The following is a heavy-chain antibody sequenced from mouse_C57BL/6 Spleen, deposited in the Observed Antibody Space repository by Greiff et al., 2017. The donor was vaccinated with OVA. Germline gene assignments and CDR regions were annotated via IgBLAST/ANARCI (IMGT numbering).Heavy chain of an antibody. CDR2: IWPGGGT. Sequence: VQLQQSGPGLVAPSQSLSITCTVSGFSLTSYAISWVRQPPGKGLEWLGVIWPGGGTNYNSALKSRLSISKDNSKSQVFLKMNSLQTDDTARYYCALHYYGSSYFDYWGQGTTLTVSS. V-gene: IGHV2-9-1*01. D-gene: IGHD1-1*01. CDR3: ALHYYGSSYFDY. CDR1: GFSLTSYA. J-gene: IGHJ2*01.